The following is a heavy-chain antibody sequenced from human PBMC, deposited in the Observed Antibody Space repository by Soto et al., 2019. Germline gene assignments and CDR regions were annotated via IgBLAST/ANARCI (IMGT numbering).Heavy chain of an antibody. Sequence: QVQLQESGPGLVKPSETLSLTCTVSGGSISSYYWSWIRQPAGKGLEWIGRIYTSGSTNYNPSLKSRVTMSVDTSKNQFSLKLSSVTAADTAVYYCARDGSEVGITMVRGVYYYYGMDVWGQGTTVTVSS. D-gene: IGHD3-10*01. CDR1: GGSISSYY. CDR3: ARDGSEVGITMVRGVYYYYGMDV. CDR2: IYTSGST. V-gene: IGHV4-4*07. J-gene: IGHJ6*02.